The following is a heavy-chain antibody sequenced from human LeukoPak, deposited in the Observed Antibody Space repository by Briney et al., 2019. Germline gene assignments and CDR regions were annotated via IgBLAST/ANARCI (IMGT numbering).Heavy chain of an antibody. Sequence: SETLSLTCTVSGGPISSGGYYWSWIRQHPGKGLEWIGYIYYSGSTYYNPSLKSRVTISVDTSKNQFSLKLSSVTAADTAVYYCARSKRTLGHYYYMDVWGKGTTVTVSS. CDR1: GGPISSGGYY. CDR2: IYYSGST. D-gene: IGHD3/OR15-3a*01. J-gene: IGHJ6*03. V-gene: IGHV4-31*03. CDR3: ARSKRTLGHYYYMDV.